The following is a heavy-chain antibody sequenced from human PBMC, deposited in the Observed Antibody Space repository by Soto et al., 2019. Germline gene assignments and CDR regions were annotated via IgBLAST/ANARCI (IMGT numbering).Heavy chain of an antibody. V-gene: IGHV4-30-4*01. CDR2: IYYSGST. Sequence: SETLSLTCTVSGGSISSGDYYWSWIRQPPGKGLEWIGYIYYSGSTYYNPSLKSRVTISVDTSKNQFSLKLSSVTAADTAVYYCARDKVYYYDSSPDYWGQGTLVTVSS. J-gene: IGHJ4*02. CDR3: ARDKVYYYDSSPDY. CDR1: GGSISSGDYY. D-gene: IGHD3-22*01.